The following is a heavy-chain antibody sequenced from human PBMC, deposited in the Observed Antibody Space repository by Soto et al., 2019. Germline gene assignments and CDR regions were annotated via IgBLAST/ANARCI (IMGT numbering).Heavy chain of an antibody. J-gene: IGHJ4*02. CDR1: GFTFSSYG. V-gene: IGHV3-30*18. CDR2: ISYDGSNK. CDR3: AKEHLPFGSSSLSDY. Sequence: GESLRLSCAASGFTFSSYGMHWVRQAPGKGLEWVAVISYDGSNKYYADSVKGRFTISRDNSKNTLYLQLNSLRAEDTTVYYYAKEHLPFGSSSLSDYWGQGTLVTVS. D-gene: IGHD6-6*01.